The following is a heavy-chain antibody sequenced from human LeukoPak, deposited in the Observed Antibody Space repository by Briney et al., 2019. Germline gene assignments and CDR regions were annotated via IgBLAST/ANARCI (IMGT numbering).Heavy chain of an antibody. D-gene: IGHD1-26*01. V-gene: IGHV1-69*04. Sequence: SVKVSCKASGGTFSSYAISWVRQAPGQGLEWMGRIIPILGIANYAQKFQGRVTITADKSTSTAYMELSSLRSEDTAVYYCARHVRGSYSGDWFDPWGQGTLVTVSS. CDR3: ARHVRGSYSGDWFDP. CDR2: IIPILGIA. CDR1: GGTFSSYA. J-gene: IGHJ5*02.